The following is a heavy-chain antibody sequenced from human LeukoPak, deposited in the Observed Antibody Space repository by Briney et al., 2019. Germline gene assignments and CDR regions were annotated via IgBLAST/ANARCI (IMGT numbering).Heavy chain of an antibody. CDR1: GFTFSSYG. J-gene: IGHJ4*02. CDR3: AKGRQY. Sequence: GRSLRLSCAASGFTFSSYGMHWVRQAPGKGLEWVAVISYDGSNKYYADSVKGRFTISRDNSKNTPYLQMNSLRAEDTAVHYCAKGRQYWGQGTLVTVPS. CDR2: ISYDGSNK. V-gene: IGHV3-30*18.